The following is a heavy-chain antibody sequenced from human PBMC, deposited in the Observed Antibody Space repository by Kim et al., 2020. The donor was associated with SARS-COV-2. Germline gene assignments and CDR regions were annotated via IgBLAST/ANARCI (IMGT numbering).Heavy chain of an antibody. Sequence: SETLSLTCTVSGGSISNYFWSWIRQPPGKGLEWIGYIYYGGSTNYNPSLKSRVTISVDTSKNQFSLKLSSLSAADTAVYYCARDIVSAGDYYGVDVWGQG. J-gene: IGHJ6*02. CDR1: GGSISNYF. CDR2: IYYGGST. V-gene: IGHV4-59*01. D-gene: IGHD1-26*01. CDR3: ARDIVSAGDYYGVDV.